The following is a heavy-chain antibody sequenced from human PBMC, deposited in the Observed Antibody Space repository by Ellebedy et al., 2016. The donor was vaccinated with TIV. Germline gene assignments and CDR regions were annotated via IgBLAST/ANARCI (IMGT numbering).Heavy chain of an antibody. CDR2: INPSGGST. D-gene: IGHD3-10*01. Sequence: AASVKVSCKASGYTFTSYYMHWVRQAPGQGLEWMGIINPSGGSTSYAQKLQGRVTMTRDTSTSTAYMELSSLRSEDTAVYYCAREEPYGSGTKDYGMDVWGQGTTVTVSS. V-gene: IGHV1-46*04. J-gene: IGHJ6*02. CDR1: GYTFTSYY. CDR3: AREEPYGSGTKDYGMDV.